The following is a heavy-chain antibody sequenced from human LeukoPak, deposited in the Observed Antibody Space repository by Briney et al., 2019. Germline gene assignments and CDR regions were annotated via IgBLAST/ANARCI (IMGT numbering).Heavy chain of an antibody. CDR3: AKCDDSSNHVSDY. J-gene: IGHJ4*02. CDR2: ISGSGGGT. V-gene: IGHV3-23*01. Sequence: GGSLRLSCAASGFPFSYYAMRWVRQAPGKGLEWVSAISGSGGGTYYPDVVKGRCTISRDNSKDTVYLHMNSLRAEDTAVYYCAKCDDSSNHVSDYWGQGTLVTVSS. D-gene: IGHD4-4*01. CDR1: GFPFSYYA.